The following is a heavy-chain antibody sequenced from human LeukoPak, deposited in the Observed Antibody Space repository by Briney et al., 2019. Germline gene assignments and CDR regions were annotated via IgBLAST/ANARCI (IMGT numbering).Heavy chain of an antibody. CDR3: ATGIDYGGGY. J-gene: IGHJ4*02. CDR1: GFIFSNVW. D-gene: IGHD4-17*01. V-gene: IGHV3-15*07. CDR2: IKSEDDGGTI. Sequence: GRSLRLSCAASGFIFSNVWMNWVRQAPGKGLEWVGRIKSEDDGGTIDYAPPVQGRFTVSRDDSKNMVYLQMDSLKTEDSAIYYCATGIDYGGGYWGQGTRVIVSS.